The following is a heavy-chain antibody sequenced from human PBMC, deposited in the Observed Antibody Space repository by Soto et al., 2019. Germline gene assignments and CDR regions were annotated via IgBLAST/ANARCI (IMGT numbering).Heavy chain of an antibody. V-gene: IGHV1-18*01. CDR3: ARDRGPSSGYYPYWFDP. J-gene: IGHJ5*02. Sequence: GASAKACCKASGYSITSYGISWVRQATKQGLEWMGWISAYNGNTNYAQRLQGRVTMTTDTSTSTAFMELKSLRSDDTAMYYCARDRGPSSGYYPYWFDPWGQGTLVTVSS. CDR1: GYSITSYG. D-gene: IGHD3-22*01. CDR2: ISAYNGNT.